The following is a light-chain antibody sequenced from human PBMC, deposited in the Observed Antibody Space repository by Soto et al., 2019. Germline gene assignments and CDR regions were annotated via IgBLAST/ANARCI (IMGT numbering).Light chain of an antibody. Sequence: QSALTQPRSVSGSSGQSVTISCTGTSSDVGGFNYVSWFQQHPGKAPKLMIYDVTQRPSGVPDRFSGSKSGNTASLTISGLQAEDEADYYCCSYAGSYTVVFGTGTKVTVL. V-gene: IGLV2-11*01. J-gene: IGLJ1*01. CDR2: DVT. CDR1: SSDVGGFNY. CDR3: CSYAGSYTVV.